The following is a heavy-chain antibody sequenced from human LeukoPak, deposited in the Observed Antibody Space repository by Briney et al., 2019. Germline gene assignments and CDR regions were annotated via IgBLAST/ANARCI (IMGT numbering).Heavy chain of an antibody. V-gene: IGHV4-59*01. CDR3: ARKTRYCSAGRCNWDA. Sequence: SETLSLTCTVSGGSISSYYWSWIRQSPGKGLEWIGYIYYSGSTDYNPSLKSRVTISVDTSKNQFSLRLSSVTAADTAVYYCARKTRYCSAGRCNWDAWGQGILVTASS. CDR1: GGSISSYY. J-gene: IGHJ5*02. D-gene: IGHD2-15*01. CDR2: IYYSGST.